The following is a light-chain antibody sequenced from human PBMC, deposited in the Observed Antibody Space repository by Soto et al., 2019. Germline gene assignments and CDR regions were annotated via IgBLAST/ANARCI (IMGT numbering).Light chain of an antibody. CDR2: DAS. V-gene: IGKV1-33*01. CDR3: QQYESLPLT. J-gene: IGKJ5*01. Sequence: DIHMTQSPSSLSASVGYRFTITCQASQDIKKNLIWYQQKPGKAPKLLIYDASDLETGVPSRFSGSGSGTGFTFTISSLQPEDFETYYCQQYESLPLTFGQRTRLEIK. CDR1: QDIKKN.